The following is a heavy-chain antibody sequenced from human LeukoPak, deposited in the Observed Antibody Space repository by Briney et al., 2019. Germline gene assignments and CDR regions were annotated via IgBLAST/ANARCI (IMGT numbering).Heavy chain of an antibody. Sequence: GASVKVSCKASGYTFTSYDINWVRQATGQGLEWMGWMNPNSGNAGYAQKFQGRVTMTRNTSISTAYMELSSLRSEDTAVYYCARATLATSYYYYYMDVWGKGTTVTVSS. CDR1: GYTFTSYD. V-gene: IGHV1-8*01. J-gene: IGHJ6*03. CDR2: MNPNSGNA. CDR3: ARATLATSYYYYYMDV. D-gene: IGHD2-15*01.